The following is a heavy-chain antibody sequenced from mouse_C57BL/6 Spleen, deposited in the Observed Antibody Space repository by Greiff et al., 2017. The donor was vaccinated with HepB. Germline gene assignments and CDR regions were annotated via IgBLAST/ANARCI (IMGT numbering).Heavy chain of an antibody. CDR2: IWTGGGT. D-gene: IGHD2-2*01. CDR3: ARNDGYDAYWYFDV. CDR1: GFSLTSYA. V-gene: IGHV2-9-1*01. Sequence: VMLVESGPGLVAPSQSLSITCTVSGFSLTSYAISWVRQPPGKGLEWLGVIWTGGGTNYNSALKSRLSISKDNSKSQVFLKMNSLQTDDTARYYCARNDGYDAYWYFDVWGTGTTVTVSS. J-gene: IGHJ1*03.